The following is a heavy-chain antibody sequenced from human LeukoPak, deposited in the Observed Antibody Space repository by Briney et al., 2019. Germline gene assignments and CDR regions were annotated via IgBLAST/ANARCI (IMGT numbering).Heavy chain of an antibody. J-gene: IGHJ4*02. CDR2: RSPNSGNT. CDR1: GYTFTSYD. CDR3: ARTYGRDGYNYNY. Sequence: ASVKVSCKASGYTFTSYDINWVRQATGQGLEWMGWRSPNSGNTGYAQKFQGRVTLTRNTSISTAYMELSSLRSEDTAVYYCARTYGRDGYNYNYWGQGTLVTVSS. V-gene: IGHV1-8*01. D-gene: IGHD5-24*01.